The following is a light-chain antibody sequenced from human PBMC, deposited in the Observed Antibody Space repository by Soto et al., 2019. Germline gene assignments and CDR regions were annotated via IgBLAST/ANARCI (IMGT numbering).Light chain of an antibody. V-gene: IGKV3-20*01. CDR2: AAS. J-gene: IGKJ1*01. CDR1: QSVSSYY. CDR3: QQCGSSPWT. Sequence: EIVLTQSPGTLSFSPGARATLSCRASQSVSSYYLAWYQQKPGQAPRLSIYAASSRATGIPDRFSGGVSGTDGTITISRLEPEDVAVYYCQQCGSSPWTFGQGTKVDI.